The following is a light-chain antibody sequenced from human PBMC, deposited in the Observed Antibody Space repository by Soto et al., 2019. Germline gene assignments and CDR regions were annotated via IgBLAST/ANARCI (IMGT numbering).Light chain of an antibody. CDR2: ATS. CDR3: QQRSNWRT. V-gene: IGKV3D-20*02. Sequence: PGESATLSWRASQSISRSYLAWYQQKPGKAPRLLIHATSTRATGVPDRLSGSGSGTVFTLTISRLEPEDSATYYCQQRSNWRTFGQGTKVDIK. CDR1: QSISRSY. J-gene: IGKJ1*01.